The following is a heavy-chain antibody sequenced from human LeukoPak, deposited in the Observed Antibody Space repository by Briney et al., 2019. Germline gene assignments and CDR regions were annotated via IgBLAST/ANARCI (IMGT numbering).Heavy chain of an antibody. Sequence: SETLSLTCTVSGDSISIISYYWGWIRQPPGKGLEWIGSIYYSGSTYHNPSLESRVTISVDTSKNQFSLKLSSVTAADTAVYYCASALVAESFQHWGQGTLVTVSS. V-gene: IGHV4-39*07. CDR1: GDSISIISYY. CDR3: ASALVAESFQH. CDR2: IYYSGST. D-gene: IGHD2-15*01. J-gene: IGHJ1*01.